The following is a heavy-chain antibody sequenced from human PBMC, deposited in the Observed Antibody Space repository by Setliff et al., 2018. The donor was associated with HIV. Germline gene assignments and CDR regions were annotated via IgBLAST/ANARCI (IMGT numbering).Heavy chain of an antibody. CDR1: GFTFNVAW. J-gene: IGHJ1*01. Sequence: PGGSLRLSCAASGFTFNVAWMNWVRQAPGKGLEWVGRIKSERDGGTTDYAAPVKGRFTISTDDSKNTLYLEMNSLKTEDTAMYYCTTKPPAADFQHWGQGTLVTVSS. CDR2: IKSERDGGTT. V-gene: IGHV3-15*07. D-gene: IGHD2-2*01. CDR3: TTKPPAADFQH.